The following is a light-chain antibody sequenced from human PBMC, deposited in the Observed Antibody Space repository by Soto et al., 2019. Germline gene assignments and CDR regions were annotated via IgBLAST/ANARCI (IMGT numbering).Light chain of an antibody. CDR1: SSDVGIYNY. J-gene: IGLJ1*01. CDR3: CSYAGSFYV. Sequence: QSALTQPPSVSGSPGQSVTISCTGTSSDVGIYNYVSWYQQHPGKAPKLMIYDVTKRPSGFPDRFSGSKSGNTASLTISGLQAEDEADYYCCSYAGSFYVFATGTKLTVL. CDR2: DVT. V-gene: IGLV2-11*01.